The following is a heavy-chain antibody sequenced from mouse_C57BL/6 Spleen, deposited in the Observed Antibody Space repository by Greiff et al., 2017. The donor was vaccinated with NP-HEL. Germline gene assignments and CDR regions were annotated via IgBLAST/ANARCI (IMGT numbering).Heavy chain of an antibody. CDR2: ISSGSSTI. CDR3: ARDSNFLWFAY. J-gene: IGHJ3*01. CDR1: GFTFSDYG. D-gene: IGHD2-5*01. Sequence: DVKLQESGGGLVKPGGSLKLSCAASGFTFSDYGMHWVRQAPEKGLEWVAYISSGSSTIYYADTVKGRFTISRDNAKNTLFLQMTSLRSEDTAMYYCARDSNFLWFAYWGQGPLVTVSA. V-gene: IGHV5-17*01.